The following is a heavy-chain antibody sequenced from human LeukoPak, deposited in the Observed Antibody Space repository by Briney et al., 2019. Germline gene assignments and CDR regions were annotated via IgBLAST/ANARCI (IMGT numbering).Heavy chain of an antibody. J-gene: IGHJ4*02. CDR1: GFTFSYVW. V-gene: IGHV3-73*01. CDR3: NTVYGDLTYFDY. Sequence: PGGALRLSCAASGFTFSYVWMSWVRQAPGKGLEWVGRIRSKANSYTTASAASVKGRFTISRDNSKNTAYLQMNSLKTEDAAVYYCNTVYGDLTYFDYWGQGTLVTVSS. D-gene: IGHD4-17*01. CDR2: IRSKANSYTT.